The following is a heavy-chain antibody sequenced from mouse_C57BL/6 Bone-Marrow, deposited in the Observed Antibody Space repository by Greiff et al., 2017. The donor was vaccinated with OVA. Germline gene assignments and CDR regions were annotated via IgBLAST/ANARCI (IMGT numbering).Heavy chain of an antibody. CDR2: IDPENGDT. V-gene: IGHV14-4*01. CDR3: TPLFITTVVGYFDY. D-gene: IGHD1-1*01. Sequence: EVKLVESGAELVRPGASVKLSCTASGFNIKDDYMHWVKQRPEQGLEWIGWIDPENGDTEYASKFQGKATISADTSSNTAYLQLSSLTSEDTAVYYCTPLFITTVVGYFDYWGQGTTLTVSS. CDR1: GFNIKDDY. J-gene: IGHJ2*01.